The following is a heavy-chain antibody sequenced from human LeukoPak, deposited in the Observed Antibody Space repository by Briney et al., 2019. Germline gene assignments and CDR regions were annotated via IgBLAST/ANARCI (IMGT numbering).Heavy chain of an antibody. Sequence: GGSLRLSCAASGFSVSSSYMNWVRQAPGKGLEWVSIIYRDGKTFYADYVKGRFTISRDNSKNTLYLQMNSLRAEDTAVYYCARDPGAVAPLYGMDVWGQGTTVTVSS. CDR1: GFSVSSSY. J-gene: IGHJ6*02. D-gene: IGHD6-19*01. CDR2: IYRDGKT. V-gene: IGHV3-53*01. CDR3: ARDPGAVAPLYGMDV.